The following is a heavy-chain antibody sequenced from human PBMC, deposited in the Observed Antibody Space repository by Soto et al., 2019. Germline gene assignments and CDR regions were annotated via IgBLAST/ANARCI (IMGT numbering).Heavy chain of an antibody. J-gene: IGHJ6*02. D-gene: IGHD3-3*01. V-gene: IGHV1-69*13. Sequence: SFKVSCKASGVTFSSYAISWFLQAPVQGLEWMGGIIPIFGTANYAQKFQGRVTITAGESTSTAYMELSSLRSEDTAVYYCASSGDFWSGPGIRSGMEVWGQGTTVTVSS. CDR2: IIPIFGTA. CDR1: GVTFSSYA. CDR3: ASSGDFWSGPGIRSGMEV.